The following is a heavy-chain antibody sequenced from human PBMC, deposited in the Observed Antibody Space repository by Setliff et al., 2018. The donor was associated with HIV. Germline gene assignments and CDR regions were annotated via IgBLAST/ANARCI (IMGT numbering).Heavy chain of an antibody. J-gene: IGHJ5*02. CDR3: ARVARVHPFDP. Sequence: PSETLSLTCTVSGASISSSSYYWGWIRQPPGKGLEWIGSIYYSGSSYYNPSLKSRVTMSVDRSKNQFSLRLTSVTAADTAMYYCARVARVHPFDPWGQGTLVTVSS. V-gene: IGHV4-39*07. CDR2: IYYSGSS. CDR1: GASISSSSYY.